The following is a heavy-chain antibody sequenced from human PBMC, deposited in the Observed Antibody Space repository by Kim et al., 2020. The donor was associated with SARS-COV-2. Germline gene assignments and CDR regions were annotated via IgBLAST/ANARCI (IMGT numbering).Heavy chain of an antibody. J-gene: IGHJ6*02. CDR3: TRGGDGMDV. CDR1: GFTFSRYW. V-gene: IGHV3-74*01. CDR2: INSDGSPT. D-gene: IGHD1-26*01. Sequence: GGSLRLSCAASGFTFSRYWMHWVRQAPGKGLVWVSRINSDGSPTGYAGSVKGRFTISRDNVKNTVYLQMNSLRAEDTALYYCTRGGDGMDVWGQGTTVTVSS.